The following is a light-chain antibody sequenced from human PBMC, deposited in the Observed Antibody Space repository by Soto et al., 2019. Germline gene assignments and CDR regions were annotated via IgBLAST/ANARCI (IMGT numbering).Light chain of an antibody. CDR1: SSNIGNNY. Sequence: QSVLTQPPSVSAAPVQKVTISCSGSSSNIGNNYVSWYQQLPGTAPKLLIYDNNKRPSGIPDRFSGSKSGTSATLGITGLQTGDEADYYCGTWDSSLSGGLVVFGGGTQLTVL. J-gene: IGLJ7*01. CDR2: DNN. CDR3: GTWDSSLSGGLVV. V-gene: IGLV1-51*01.